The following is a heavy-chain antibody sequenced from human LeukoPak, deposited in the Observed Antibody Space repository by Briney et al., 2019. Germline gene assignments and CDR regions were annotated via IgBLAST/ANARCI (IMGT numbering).Heavy chain of an antibody. D-gene: IGHD3-10*01. J-gene: IGHJ5*02. CDR3: ARTVRGVNGGFDP. Sequence: PSETLSLTCAVSGGSISSSNWWSWVRQPPGKGLEWIGEIYHSGSTNYNPSLKSRVTISVDKSKNQFSLKLSSVTAADTAVYYCARTVRGVNGGFDPWGQGTLVTVSS. CDR2: IYHSGST. CDR1: GGSISSSNW. V-gene: IGHV4-4*02.